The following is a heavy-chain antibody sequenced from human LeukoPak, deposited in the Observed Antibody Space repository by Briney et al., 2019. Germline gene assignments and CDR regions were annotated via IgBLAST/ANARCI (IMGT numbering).Heavy chain of an antibody. D-gene: IGHD3-9*01. CDR3: AKVPTYLNILTGFPFDI. CDR2: LRGAERTP. Sequence: GGSLRLSCAASGFTLTSYTMSWVRQAPGKGLEWVSSLRGAERTPYYTESVKGRFTISRDNSENTLYLQMNSLRAEDTALYYCAKVPTYLNILTGFPFDIWGQGTMVTVSS. V-gene: IGHV3-23*01. CDR1: GFTLTSYT. J-gene: IGHJ3*02.